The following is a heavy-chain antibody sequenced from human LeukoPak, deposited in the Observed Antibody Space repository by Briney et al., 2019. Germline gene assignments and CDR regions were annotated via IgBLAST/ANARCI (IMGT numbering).Heavy chain of an antibody. CDR1: GGSISSYY. J-gene: IGHJ4*02. D-gene: IGHD6-19*01. Sequence: SETLSLTCTVSGGSISSYYWSWIRQPPGKGLEWIGYIYYSGSTNYNPSLKSRVTISVDTSKNQFSLKLSSVTAADTAVYYRARSVYSSGWVFDYWGQGTLVTVSS. CDR2: IYYSGST. CDR3: ARSVYSSGWVFDY. V-gene: IGHV4-59*08.